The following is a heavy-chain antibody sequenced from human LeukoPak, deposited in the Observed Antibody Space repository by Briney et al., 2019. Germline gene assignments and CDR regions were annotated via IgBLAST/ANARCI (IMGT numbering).Heavy chain of an antibody. CDR1: GYTFTDYY. V-gene: IGHV1-2*02. J-gene: IGHJ6*03. D-gene: IGHD3-10*01. CDR3: AGGVRGVIVWYYYMDV. Sequence: ASVTVSFKASGYTFTDYYMHWVGQAPGQGLEGMGWINPNSGGTNYAQKFQGRVTMTRDTSISTAYMELSRLRSDDTAVYYCAGGVRGVIVWYYYMDVWGKGTTVTVSS. CDR2: INPNSGGT.